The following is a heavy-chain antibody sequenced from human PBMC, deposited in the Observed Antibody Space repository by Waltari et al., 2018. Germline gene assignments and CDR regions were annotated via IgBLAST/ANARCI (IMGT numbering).Heavy chain of an antibody. D-gene: IGHD3-3*01. CDR2: INPNGGGT. J-gene: IGHJ4*02. Sequence: QVQLVQSGAEVKKPGASVKVSCKASGYTFTGYYMHWVRQAPGQGLEWMGWINPNGGGTNYAQKFQGRVTMTRDTSISTAYMGLSRLRSDDTAVYYCAREGILTIFGVVLPLDYWGQGTLVTVSS. V-gene: IGHV1-2*02. CDR3: AREGILTIFGVVLPLDY. CDR1: GYTFTGYY.